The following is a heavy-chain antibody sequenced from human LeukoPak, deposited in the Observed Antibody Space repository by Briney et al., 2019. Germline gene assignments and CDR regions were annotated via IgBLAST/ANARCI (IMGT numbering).Heavy chain of an antibody. Sequence: GRSLRLSCSASGFTFSSYAMHWVRQAPGKGLEWVAVISYDGSNKYYADSVKGRFTISRDNSKNTLYLQMNSLRAEDTAVYYCARDYTDDGFDIWGQGTMVTVSS. CDR1: GFTFSSYA. J-gene: IGHJ3*02. CDR2: ISYDGSNK. CDR3: ARDYTDDGFDI. V-gene: IGHV3-30*04. D-gene: IGHD4-11*01.